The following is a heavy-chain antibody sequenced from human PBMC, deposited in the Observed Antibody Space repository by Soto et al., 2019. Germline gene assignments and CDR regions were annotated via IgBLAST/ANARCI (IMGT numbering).Heavy chain of an antibody. D-gene: IGHD3-10*01. Sequence: QVQLQESGPGLVKPSQTLSLTCTVSGGSISSGGYYWSWIRQHPGKGLEWIGYIYYSASTYYNPSLKSRVTISVDTSKNQFSMKLSSVTAADTAVYYCARGGRAYYYGSGSYYTFDYWGQGTLVTVSS. V-gene: IGHV4-31*03. CDR1: GGSISSGGYY. J-gene: IGHJ4*02. CDR3: ARGGRAYYYGSGSYYTFDY. CDR2: IYYSAST.